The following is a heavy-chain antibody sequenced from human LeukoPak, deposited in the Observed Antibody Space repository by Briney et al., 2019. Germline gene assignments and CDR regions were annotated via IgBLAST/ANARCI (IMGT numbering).Heavy chain of an antibody. CDR1: GGSFSGYY. CDR2: INHSGST. D-gene: IGHD7-27*01. CDR3: ASSGSIWGYYYYYGMDV. J-gene: IGHJ6*04. Sequence: PSETLSLTCAVYGGSFSGYYWSWIRQPPGKGLEWIGEINHSGSTNYNPSLKSRVTISVDTSKNPFSLKLSSVTAADTAVYYCASSGSIWGYYYYYGMDVWGKGTTVTVSS. V-gene: IGHV4-34*01.